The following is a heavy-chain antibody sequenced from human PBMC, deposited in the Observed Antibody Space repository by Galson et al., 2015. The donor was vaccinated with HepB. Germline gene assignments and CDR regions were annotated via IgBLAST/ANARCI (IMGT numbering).Heavy chain of an antibody. CDR2: ISAYNGNT. D-gene: IGHD5-12*01. J-gene: IGHJ6*02. CDR1: GYTFTSYG. CDR3: ARAATRGQIYYYYGMDV. Sequence: SVKVSCKASGYTFTSYGISWVRQAPGQGLEWMGWISAYNGNTNYAQKLQGRVTMTTDTSTSTAYMELRSLRSDDTAVYYCARAATRGQIYYYYGMDVWGQGTTVTVSS. V-gene: IGHV1-18*04.